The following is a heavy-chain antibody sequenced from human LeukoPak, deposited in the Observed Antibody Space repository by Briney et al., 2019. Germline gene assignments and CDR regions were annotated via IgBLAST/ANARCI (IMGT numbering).Heavy chain of an antibody. CDR3: ARVDAAAGMS. D-gene: IGHD6-13*01. V-gene: IGHV4-59*01. J-gene: IGHJ4*02. Sequence: PSETLSLTCTVSGGSISSYYWSWIRQPPGKGLEWIGYIYYSGSTNYNPSLKSRVTISVDTSKNQFSLKLSSVTAADTAVYYCARVDAAAGMSWGQGTLVTASS. CDR2: IYYSGST. CDR1: GGSISSYY.